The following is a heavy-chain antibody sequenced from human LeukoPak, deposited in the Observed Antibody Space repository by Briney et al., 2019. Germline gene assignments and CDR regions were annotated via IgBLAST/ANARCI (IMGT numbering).Heavy chain of an antibody. Sequence: GGSLRLSCVGSGFTFNSYAFHWVRQAPGKGLEWVAVISSEGTFKYYADSVKGRFTISRDKSKKTLSLQMNGLKTEDTAVYYCARAVVAASTPSDYWGQGTLVTASS. V-gene: IGHV3-30-3*01. CDR2: ISSEGTFK. J-gene: IGHJ4*02. D-gene: IGHD2-15*01. CDR1: GFTFNSYA. CDR3: ARAVVAASTPSDY.